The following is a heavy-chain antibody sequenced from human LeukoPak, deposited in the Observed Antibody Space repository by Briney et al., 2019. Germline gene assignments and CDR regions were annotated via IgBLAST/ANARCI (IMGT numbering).Heavy chain of an antibody. Sequence: PSETLSLTCTVSGGSISSYYWSWIRQPPGKGLDWIGYIYYSGSTNYNPSLKSRVTISVDTSKNQFSLKLSSVTAADTAVYYCARQPYYYAWYYFDYWGQGTLVTVSS. D-gene: IGHD3-22*01. V-gene: IGHV4-59*01. J-gene: IGHJ4*02. CDR2: IYYSGST. CDR3: ARQPYYYAWYYFDY. CDR1: GGSISSYY.